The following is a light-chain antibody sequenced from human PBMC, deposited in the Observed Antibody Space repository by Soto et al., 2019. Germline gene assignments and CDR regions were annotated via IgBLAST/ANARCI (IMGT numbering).Light chain of an antibody. Sequence: DIVMTQSPDSLAVSLGERATINCKSSQSVLYTSTNENYVAWYQQKPGQPPKLLMYWTSSRESGVPDRFSGSGSGTDFTLTITNVQAGDVAVYYCQQFYLTPYTFGQGTKLEIK. J-gene: IGKJ2*01. V-gene: IGKV4-1*01. CDR2: WTS. CDR3: QQFYLTPYT. CDR1: QSVLYTSTNENY.